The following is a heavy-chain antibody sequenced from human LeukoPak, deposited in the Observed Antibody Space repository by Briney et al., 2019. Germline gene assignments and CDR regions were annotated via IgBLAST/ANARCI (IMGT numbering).Heavy chain of an antibody. CDR2: IGGSGSRR. D-gene: IGHD4-17*01. V-gene: IGHV3-23*01. CDR1: GFTFSSYA. J-gene: IGHJ4*02. Sequence: PGGSLRLSCAPSGFTFSSYAMSWVRQAPGKGLEWVSAIGGSGSRRYHADSVKGRFTISRDNSRNTLYLQMNSLSAEDTAVYYCARAYADSGDYEAYWGQGTLVTVSS. CDR3: ARAYADSGDYEAY.